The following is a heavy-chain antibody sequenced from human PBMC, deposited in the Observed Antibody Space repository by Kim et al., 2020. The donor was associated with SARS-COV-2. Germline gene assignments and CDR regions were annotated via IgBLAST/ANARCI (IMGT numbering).Heavy chain of an antibody. Sequence: GGSLRLSCAASGFTFSSYAMSWVRQAPGKGLEWVSAISGSGGSTYYADSVKGRFTISRDNSKNTLYLQMNSLRAEDTAVYYCAKGPSKWWLLLQEGFDYWGQGTLVTVSS. V-gene: IGHV3-23*01. CDR3: AKGPSKWWLLLQEGFDY. CDR2: ISGSGGST. D-gene: IGHD3-22*01. J-gene: IGHJ4*02. CDR1: GFTFSSYA.